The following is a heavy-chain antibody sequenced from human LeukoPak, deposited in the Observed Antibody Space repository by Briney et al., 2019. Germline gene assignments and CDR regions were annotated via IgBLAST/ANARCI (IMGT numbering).Heavy chain of an antibody. D-gene: IGHD3-22*01. Sequence: GGSLRLSCAASAFTFSTYWMSWVRQAPGKGLVGVTHIKQDGSEKYYVDSVKGRFTISRDNATNSLYLQMNSLRAEDTAAYYCSRGGYYDSSGYAYWGQGTLVTVSS. CDR3: SRGGYYDSSGYAY. CDR1: AFTFSTYW. V-gene: IGHV3-7*01. J-gene: IGHJ4*02. CDR2: IKQDGSEK.